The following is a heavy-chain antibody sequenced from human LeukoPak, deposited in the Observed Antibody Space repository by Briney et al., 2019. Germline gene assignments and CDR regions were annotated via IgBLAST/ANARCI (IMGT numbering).Heavy chain of an antibody. V-gene: IGHV5-51*01. CDR3: ARAGIAAAGMGGVDY. D-gene: IGHD6-13*01. J-gene: IGHJ4*02. Sequence: GESLKISCKGSGYSFTSYWIGWVRQLPGKGLEWMGIIYPGDSDTRYSPSFQGQVTISADKSISTAYLQWSSLKASDTAMYYCARAGIAAAGMGGVDYWGQGTLVTVSS. CDR2: IYPGDSDT. CDR1: GYSFTSYW.